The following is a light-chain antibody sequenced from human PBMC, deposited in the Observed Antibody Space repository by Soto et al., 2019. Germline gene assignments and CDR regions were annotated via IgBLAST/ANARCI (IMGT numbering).Light chain of an antibody. CDR1: QSLSSSY. CDR3: HQYGSSPT. CDR2: GTS. Sequence: EIVLTQSPGTLSLSPGERATLSCRASQSLSSSYLAWYQQKPGQAPRLLIYGTSTRATGIPDRFSGSGSGTDFTLIISRLEREDFAVYYCHQYGSSPTFGQGTKVEIK. J-gene: IGKJ1*01. V-gene: IGKV3-20*01.